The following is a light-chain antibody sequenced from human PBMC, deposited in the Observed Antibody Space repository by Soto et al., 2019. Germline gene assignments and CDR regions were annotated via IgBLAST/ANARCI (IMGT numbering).Light chain of an antibody. CDR1: QSISYY. Sequence: DIQMTQSPSSLSASVGDRVTITCRASQSISYYLNWYQQKQGRAPRLLIYSTSTLQSGVPSKFSGSASGTDFTLTISSLQPEDFATYYCQQLKSFPLSFGGGTKVDIK. J-gene: IGKJ4*01. V-gene: IGKV1-39*01. CDR3: QQLKSFPLS. CDR2: STS.